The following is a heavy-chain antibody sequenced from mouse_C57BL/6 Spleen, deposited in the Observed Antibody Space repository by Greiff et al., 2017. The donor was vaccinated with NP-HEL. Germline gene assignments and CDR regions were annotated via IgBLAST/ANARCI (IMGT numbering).Heavy chain of an antibody. CDR3: ASAWGNYSIDY. CDR2: INYDGSST. CDR1: GFTFSDYY. J-gene: IGHJ4*01. V-gene: IGHV5-16*01. D-gene: IGHD4-1*01. Sequence: EVKLVESEGGLVQPGSSMKLSCTASGFTFSDYYMAWVRQVPEKGLEWVANINYDGSSTYYLDSLKSRFIISRDNAKNILYLQMSSMKSEDTATYYCASAWGNYSIDYWGQGASVTVSS.